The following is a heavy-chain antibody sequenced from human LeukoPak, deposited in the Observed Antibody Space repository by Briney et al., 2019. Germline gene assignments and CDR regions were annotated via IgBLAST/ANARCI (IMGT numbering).Heavy chain of an antibody. V-gene: IGHV1-2*02. CDR2: INPNSGGT. CDR3: ARVPHMVRGDWSFDY. J-gene: IGHJ4*02. Sequence: ASVKVSRKASGYTFTGYYMHGVRQAPGQGLEWMGWINPNSGGTNYAQKFKGRFTMTRDTSISTAYMELSRLRSDDTAVYYCARVPHMVRGDWSFDYWGQGTLVTVSS. CDR1: GYTFTGYY. D-gene: IGHD3-10*01.